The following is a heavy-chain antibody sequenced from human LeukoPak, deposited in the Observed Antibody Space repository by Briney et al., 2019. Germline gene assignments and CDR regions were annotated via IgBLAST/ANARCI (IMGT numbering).Heavy chain of an antibody. CDR2: IYYSGST. D-gene: IGHD6-19*01. CDR1: GGSISSGDYY. V-gene: IGHV4-30-4*08. J-gene: IGHJ4*02. Sequence: SQTLSLTCTVSGGSISSGDYYWSWIRQPPGKGLEWNGYIYYSGSTYYNPSLKSRVTISVDTSKNQFSLKLSSVTAADTAVYYCARDPGYSSGWVFDYWGQGTLVTVSS. CDR3: ARDPGYSSGWVFDY.